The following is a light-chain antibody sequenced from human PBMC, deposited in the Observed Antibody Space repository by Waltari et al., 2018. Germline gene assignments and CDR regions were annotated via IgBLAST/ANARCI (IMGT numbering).Light chain of an antibody. CDR3: QQYTTRPLT. J-gene: IGKJ4*01. V-gene: IGKV3-15*01. CDR1: QSVSSN. Sequence: EIVMTQSPGTLSVSPGEGASLSCRASQSVSSNVAWYHQRPGQPPRLLIFGASTRATGIPARFSGSESGTEFTLTISSLQSEDSGVYFCQQYTTRPLTFGGGTKVEIK. CDR2: GAS.